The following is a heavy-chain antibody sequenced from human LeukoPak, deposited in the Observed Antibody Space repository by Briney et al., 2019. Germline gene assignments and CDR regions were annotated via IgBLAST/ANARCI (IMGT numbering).Heavy chain of an antibody. D-gene: IGHD5-18*01. CDR2: INPNSGGT. V-gene: IGHV1-2*02. CDR1: GYTFTGYH. CDR3: ASGRGYSYGYPDYYFDY. Sequence: ASVKVSCKASGYTFTGYHMHWVRQAPGQGLEWMGWINPNSGGTNYAQKFQGRVTMTRDTSISTAYMELSRLRSDDTAVYYCASGRGYSYGYPDYYFDYWGQGTLVTVSS. J-gene: IGHJ4*02.